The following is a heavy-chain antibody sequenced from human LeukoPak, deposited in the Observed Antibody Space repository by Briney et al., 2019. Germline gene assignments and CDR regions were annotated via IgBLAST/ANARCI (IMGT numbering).Heavy chain of an antibody. D-gene: IGHD1-7*01. CDR3: ARGSRELYYFDY. CDR1: GGSISSYY. J-gene: IGHJ4*02. V-gene: IGHV4-59*01. CDR2: IYYSGST. Sequence: SETLSLTCTVSGGSISSYYRSWIRQPPGKGLEWIGYIYYSGSTKYNPSLKSRVTISVDASKTQFSLKLNSVTAADTAVYYCARGSRELYYFDYWGQGTLVTVSS.